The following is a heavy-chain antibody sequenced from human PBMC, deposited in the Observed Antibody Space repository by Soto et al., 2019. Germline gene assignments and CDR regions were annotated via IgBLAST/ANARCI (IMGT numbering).Heavy chain of an antibody. V-gene: IGHV3-33*01. Sequence: GGSLRLSCAASGFTFSSYGMHWVRQAPGKGLEWVAVIWYDGSNKYYADSVKGRFTISRDNSKNTLYLQMNSLRAEDTAVYYCARLSTVSTVDYWGHGTLVGVSS. CDR2: IWYDGSNK. J-gene: IGHJ4*01. CDR3: ARLSTVSTVDY. CDR1: GFTFSSYG. D-gene: IGHD2-2*01.